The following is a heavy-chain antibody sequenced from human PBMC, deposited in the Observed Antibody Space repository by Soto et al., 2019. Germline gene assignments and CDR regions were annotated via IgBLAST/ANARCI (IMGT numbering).Heavy chain of an antibody. CDR3: ARAYEGDYFDF. CDR2: ISYDGSNK. D-gene: IGHD3-16*01. Sequence: QVQLVESGGGVVQPGRSLRLSCAASGFTFSSYAMHWVRQAPGKGLEWVAVISYDGSNKYYADSVKGRFTISRDNSKNTLYLQMNSLRAEDTAVYCWARAYEGDYFDFWGQGTLVTVSS. V-gene: IGHV3-30-3*01. J-gene: IGHJ4*02. CDR1: GFTFSSYA.